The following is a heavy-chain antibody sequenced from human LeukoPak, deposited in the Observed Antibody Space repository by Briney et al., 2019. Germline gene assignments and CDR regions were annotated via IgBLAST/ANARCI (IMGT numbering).Heavy chain of an antibody. V-gene: IGHV4-4*07. J-gene: IGHJ3*02. Sequence: SETLSLTCTVSGGSISSYYWSWIRQPAGKGLEWIGRIYASGSTNYNPSLKSRVTISVDTSKNQFSLKLSSVTAADTAVYYCAREWSSGWSRRDDAFDIWGQGTMVTVSS. D-gene: IGHD6-19*01. CDR2: IYASGST. CDR1: GGSISSYY. CDR3: AREWSSGWSRRDDAFDI.